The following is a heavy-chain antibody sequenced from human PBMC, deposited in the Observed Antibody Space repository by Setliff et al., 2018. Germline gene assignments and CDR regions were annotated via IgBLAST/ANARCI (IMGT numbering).Heavy chain of an antibody. V-gene: IGHV1-18*01. D-gene: IGHD3-22*01. J-gene: IGHJ4*02. CDR1: GYSFSDSA. CDR3: ARINFYVSSGYYYASDN. CDR2: INNYNMNT. Sequence: ASVKVSCKASGYSFSDSAVSWVRQAPGQGLEWMGWINNYNMNTNYPQKFLGRVTMTTDTSTSTAYMELRSLRPDDTAVYYCARINFYVSSGYYYASDNWGQGTLVTVSS.